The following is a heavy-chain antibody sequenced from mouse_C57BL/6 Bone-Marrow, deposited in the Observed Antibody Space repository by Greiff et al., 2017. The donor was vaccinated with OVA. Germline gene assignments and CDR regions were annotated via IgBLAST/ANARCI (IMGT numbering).Heavy chain of an antibody. CDR3: TNYYGSV. J-gene: IGHJ1*03. V-gene: IGHV1-15*01. D-gene: IGHD1-1*01. CDR1: GYTFTDYE. Sequence: QVQLKEFGAELVRPGASVTLSCKASGYTFTDYEMHWVKQTPVHGLEWIGAIDPETGGTAYNQKFKGKAILSADKSSSTAYMELRSLTSEDSAVYYCTNYYGSVWGTGTTVTVSS. CDR2: IDPETGGT.